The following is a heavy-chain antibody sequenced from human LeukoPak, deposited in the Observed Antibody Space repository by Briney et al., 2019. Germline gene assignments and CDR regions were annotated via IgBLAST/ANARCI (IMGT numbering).Heavy chain of an antibody. J-gene: IGHJ4*02. D-gene: IGHD6-13*01. Sequence: ASVKVSCKASGYTFTGYDINWVRQATGQGLEWMGWMNPNSGNTGYAQKFQGRVTMTRNTSISTAYMELSSLRSEDTAVYYCAANLIAAAAGYWGQGTLVTVSS. CDR3: AANLIAAAAGY. V-gene: IGHV1-8*01. CDR2: MNPNSGNT. CDR1: GYTFTGYD.